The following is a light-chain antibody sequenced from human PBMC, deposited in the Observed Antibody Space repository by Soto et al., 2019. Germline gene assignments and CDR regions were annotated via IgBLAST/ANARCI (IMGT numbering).Light chain of an antibody. CDR2: DTS. CDR3: HRRSGWPLT. V-gene: IGKV3-11*01. CDR1: QSVSSF. Sequence: EIVLTQSPATLSLSPGETATLSCRASQSVSSFVAWSQQKPGQAPRLLIYDTSNSATGIPPRFSGSGSGTYFTLTSSSLALQDFAVDYCHRRSGWPLTFGGGTRVEIK. J-gene: IGKJ4*02.